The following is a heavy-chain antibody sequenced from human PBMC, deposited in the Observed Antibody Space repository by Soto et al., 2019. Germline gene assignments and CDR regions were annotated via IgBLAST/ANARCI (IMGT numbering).Heavy chain of an antibody. CDR2: ISHSGTS. J-gene: IGHJ3*01. D-gene: IGHD1-20*01. CDR1: GGSISSSHW. Sequence: QVQLQESGPGLVKPSGTLSLTCAVSGGSISSSHWWTWVRQSPGKGLENIGEISHSGTSNSNPSLKSRVTLSVDRSKNHFSLTLTSVTAADTAVYYCARVVLSITRGAFDAWGQGTPVIVSS. V-gene: IGHV4-4*02. CDR3: ARVVLSITRGAFDA.